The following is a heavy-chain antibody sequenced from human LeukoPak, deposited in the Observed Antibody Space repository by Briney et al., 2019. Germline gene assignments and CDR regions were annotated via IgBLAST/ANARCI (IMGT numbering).Heavy chain of an antibody. J-gene: IGHJ4*02. Sequence: GGSLRLSCAASGFTFSSYGMHWVRQAPGKGLEWVAVIWYDGSNKYYADSVKGRFTISRDNSKNTLYLQMNSLRAEDTAVYYCAKSEAWYQIDYWGQGTLVTVSS. CDR2: IWYDGSNK. CDR3: AKSEAWYQIDY. V-gene: IGHV3-33*06. D-gene: IGHD6-13*01. CDR1: GFTFSSYG.